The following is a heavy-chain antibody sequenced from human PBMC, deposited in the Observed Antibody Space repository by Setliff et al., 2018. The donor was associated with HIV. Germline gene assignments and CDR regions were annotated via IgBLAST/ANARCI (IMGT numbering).Heavy chain of an antibody. CDR1: GYTFSNYG. CDR2: INPNGGAT. V-gene: IGHV1-2*02. J-gene: IGHJ4*02. Sequence: ASVKVSCKASGYTFSNYGITWVRQAPGQGLEWMGWINPNGGATHYAQMFRDSVIMTRDTSISTVYIRLISLKSDDTAVYYCARISPTLDYWGQGTLVTVSS. CDR3: ARISPTLDY.